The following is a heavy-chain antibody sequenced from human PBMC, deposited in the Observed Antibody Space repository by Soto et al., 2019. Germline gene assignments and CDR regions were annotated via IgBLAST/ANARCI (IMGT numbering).Heavy chain of an antibody. D-gene: IGHD3-22*01. J-gene: IGHJ6*02. CDR1: GGTFSSYT. CDR3: ARGYYDSSGYTNYYYYYGMDV. CDR2: IIPILGIA. V-gene: IGHV1-69*02. Sequence: QVQLVQSGAEVKKPGSSVKVSCKASGGTFSSYTISWVRQAPGQGLEWMGRIIPILGIANYAQKFQGRVTITADKSTSTAYMELSSLRSEDTVVYYCARGYYDSSGYTNYYYYYGMDVWGQGTTVTVSS.